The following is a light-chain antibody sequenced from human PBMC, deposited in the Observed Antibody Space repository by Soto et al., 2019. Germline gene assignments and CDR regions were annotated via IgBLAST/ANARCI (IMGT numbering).Light chain of an antibody. CDR3: QQYDNWPWT. CDR2: GAS. V-gene: IGKV3-15*01. CDR1: QSISDT. Sequence: EIVMTHSPATLSVSPGGIATLSCRASQSISDTLAWYQQKPGQAPRLLIHGASTRAPGFPARFSGSGSGTDFTLTISSLQSEDFAVYYCQQYDNWPWTFGQGTKVDI. J-gene: IGKJ1*01.